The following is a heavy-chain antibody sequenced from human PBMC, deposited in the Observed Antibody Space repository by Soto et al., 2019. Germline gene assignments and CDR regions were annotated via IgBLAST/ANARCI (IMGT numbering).Heavy chain of an antibody. D-gene: IGHD7-27*01. CDR1: GYTFTGYY. Sequence: QVQLVQSGAEVKKPGASVKVSCKASGYTFTGYYMHWVRQAPGQGLEWMGWINPNSGGTNYAQKFQGWVTMTSDTSISTAYMELSRLRSDDTAVYYCARDLSPTELGLRHYYGMDVWGQGTTVTVSS. CDR2: INPNSGGT. CDR3: ARDLSPTELGLRHYYGMDV. V-gene: IGHV1-2*04. J-gene: IGHJ6*02.